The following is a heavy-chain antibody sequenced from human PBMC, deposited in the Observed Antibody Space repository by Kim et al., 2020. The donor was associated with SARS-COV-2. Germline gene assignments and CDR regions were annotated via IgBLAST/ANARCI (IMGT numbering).Heavy chain of an antibody. J-gene: IGHJ3*02. V-gene: IGHV4-4*06. D-gene: IGHD1-7*01. CDR3: ARRRVGWNYISSDAFDI. Sequence: LKSRVTMSVDTSKNQFSLKLSSVTAADTAVYYCARRRVGWNYISSDAFDIWGQGTMVTVSS.